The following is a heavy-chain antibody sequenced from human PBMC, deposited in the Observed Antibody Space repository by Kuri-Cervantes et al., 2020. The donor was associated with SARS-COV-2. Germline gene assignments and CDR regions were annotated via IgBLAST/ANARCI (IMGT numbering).Heavy chain of an antibody. CDR1: GFTFSSYW. J-gene: IGHJ6*03. Sequence: GGSLRLSCAASGFTFSSYWMSWVRQAPGKGLEWVANIKQDGSEKYYVDSVKGRFTISRDNAKNSLYLQMNSLRAEDTAVYYCAREHSSSLFFYYYYYMDVWGKGTTVTVYS. CDR2: IKQDGSEK. V-gene: IGHV3-7*01. CDR3: AREHSSSLFFYYYYYMDV. D-gene: IGHD6-13*01.